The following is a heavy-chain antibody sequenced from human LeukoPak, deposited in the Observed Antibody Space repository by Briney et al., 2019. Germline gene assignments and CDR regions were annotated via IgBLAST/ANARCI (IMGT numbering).Heavy chain of an antibody. J-gene: IGHJ3*02. CDR1: GGSISSYY. CDR3: ARVPNDDAFDI. V-gene: IGHV4-59*12. Sequence: PSETLSLTCTVSGGSISSYYWSWIRQPPGKGLEWIGYIYYSGSTYYNPSLKSRVTISVDTSKNQFSLKLSSVTAADTAVYYCARVPNDDAFDIWGQGTMVTVSS. D-gene: IGHD1-1*01. CDR2: IYYSGST.